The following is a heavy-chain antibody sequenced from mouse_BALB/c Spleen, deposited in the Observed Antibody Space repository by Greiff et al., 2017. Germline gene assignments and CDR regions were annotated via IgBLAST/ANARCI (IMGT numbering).Heavy chain of an antibody. V-gene: IGHV5-9-4*01. CDR2: ISSGGSYT. CDR3: ARDLFDGYPYYAMDY. D-gene: IGHD2-3*01. Sequence: EVKLVESGGGLVKPGGSLKLSCAASGFTFSSYAMSWVRQSPEKRLEWVAEISSGGSYTYYPDTVTGRFTISRDNAKNTLYLEMSSLRSEDTAMYYCARDLFDGYPYYAMDYWGQGTSVTVSS. CDR1: GFTFSSYA. J-gene: IGHJ4*01.